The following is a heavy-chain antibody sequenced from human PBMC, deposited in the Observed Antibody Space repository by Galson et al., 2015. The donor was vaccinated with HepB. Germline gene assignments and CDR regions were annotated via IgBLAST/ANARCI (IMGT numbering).Heavy chain of an antibody. CDR3: ARGASNSNYPSA. D-gene: IGHD1-7*01. J-gene: IGHJ4*02. Sequence: LRLSCAASGFTFSSYAMSWVRQAPGKGLEWVSSISSSSSYIYYADSVKGRFTISRDNAKNSLYLQMNSLRAEDTAVYYCARGASNSNYPSAWGQGTLVTVSS. CDR2: ISSSSSYI. V-gene: IGHV3-21*01. CDR1: GFTFSSYA.